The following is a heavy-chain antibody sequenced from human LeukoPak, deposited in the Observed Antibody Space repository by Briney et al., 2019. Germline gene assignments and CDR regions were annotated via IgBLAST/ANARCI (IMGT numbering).Heavy chain of an antibody. CDR2: IIPIFGTA. V-gene: IGHV1-69*05. J-gene: IGHJ6*03. CDR1: GGTFSSYA. D-gene: IGHD2-2*01. CDR3: ASRDDVVVPAASGGYYYYMDV. Sequence: ASVKVSCKASGGTFSSYAISWVRQAPGQGLEWMGGIIPIFGTANYAQKFQGRVTITTDESTSTAYMELSSLRSEDTAVNYCASRDDVVVPAASGGYYYYMDVWGKGTTVTVSS.